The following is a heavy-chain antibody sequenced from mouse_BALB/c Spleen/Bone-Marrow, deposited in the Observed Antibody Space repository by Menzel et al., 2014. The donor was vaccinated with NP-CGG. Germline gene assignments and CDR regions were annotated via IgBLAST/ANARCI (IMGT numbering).Heavy chain of an antibody. V-gene: IGHV1-7*01. Sequence: VQLVESGPELAKPGASVKMSCKASGYTFTDTWIHWIKQRPGQGLEWIGYINPSTGYAEYNQNFKDKAALTVDKSSSTAYMQLSSLTSEDSAVYYCARDYWGQRTTLTVSS. CDR1: GYTFTDTW. CDR3: ARDY. CDR2: INPSTGYA. J-gene: IGHJ2*01.